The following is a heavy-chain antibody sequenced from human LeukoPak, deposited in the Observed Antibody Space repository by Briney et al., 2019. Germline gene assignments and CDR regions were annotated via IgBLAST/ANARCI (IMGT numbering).Heavy chain of an antibody. V-gene: IGHV3-21*01. J-gene: IGHJ4*02. D-gene: IGHD3-16*01. Sequence: GGSLRLSCAASGFSFSDYNMNWVRQAPGKALEWVSSITTSSTYIYYGDSVKGRFTISRDNDKNSLYLQMKSLRAEDTAVYYCARALGGWLHSRVSDSWGLGTLVTVSS. CDR1: GFSFSDYN. CDR2: ITTSSTYI. CDR3: ARALGGWLHSRVSDS.